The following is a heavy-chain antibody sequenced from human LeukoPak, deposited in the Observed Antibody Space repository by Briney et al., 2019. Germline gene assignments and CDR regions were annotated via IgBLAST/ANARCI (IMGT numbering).Heavy chain of an antibody. V-gene: IGHV3-64*01. CDR1: GFTFSPYA. D-gene: IGHD2-15*01. CDR3: ARAYCQMPPFYIYSYVIV. J-gene: IGHJ6*03. CDR2: ISSNGGST. Sequence: PGGSLRLSRAASGFTFSPYAMHSVRQAPGKGLEYVSAISSNGGSTYYANSVKGRFTISRDNSKNTLYLQMGSLRAEDMPVYYCARAYCQMPPFYIYSYVIVWGKGTTVTVSS.